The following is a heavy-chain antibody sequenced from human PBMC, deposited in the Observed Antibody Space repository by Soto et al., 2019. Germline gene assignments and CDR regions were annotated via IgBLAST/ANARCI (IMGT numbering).Heavy chain of an antibody. CDR2: ISSSGSTI. D-gene: IGHD2-15*01. CDR3: AFTRTRAPDY. V-gene: IGHV3-48*03. Sequence: GGSLRISCAASGLTFSSYEMNWVHQAPGKGLECVSYISSSGSTIYYADSVKGRFTISRDNAKNSLYLQMNSLRAEDTALYYCAFTRTRAPDYWGQGTLVTVSS. J-gene: IGHJ4*02. CDR1: GLTFSSYE.